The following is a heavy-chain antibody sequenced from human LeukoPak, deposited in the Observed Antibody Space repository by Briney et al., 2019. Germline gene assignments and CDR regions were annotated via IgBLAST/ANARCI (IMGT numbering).Heavy chain of an antibody. CDR2: IIPIFGIA. Sequence: ASVKVSCKASRGTFSSYAISWVRQAPGQGLEWMGRIIPIFGIANYAQKFQGRVTITADKSTSTAYMELSSLRSEDTAVYYCAREWGCTMIVVVINTYNWFDPWGQGTLVTVSS. J-gene: IGHJ5*02. D-gene: IGHD3-22*01. CDR1: RGTFSSYA. CDR3: AREWGCTMIVVVINTYNWFDP. V-gene: IGHV1-69*04.